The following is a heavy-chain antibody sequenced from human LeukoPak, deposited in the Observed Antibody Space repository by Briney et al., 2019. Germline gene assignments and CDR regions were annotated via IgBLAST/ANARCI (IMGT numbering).Heavy chain of an antibody. V-gene: IGHV4-61*05. CDR3: ARHGGSGSYYNWFDP. Sequence: SETLSLTCTVSDGSISSSSYYWGWIRQPPGKGLEWIGYIYYSGSTNYNPSLKSRVTISVDTSKNQLSLKLSSVTAADTAVYYCARHGGSGSYYNWFDPWGQGTLVTVSS. CDR2: IYYSGST. CDR1: DGSISSSSYY. D-gene: IGHD1-26*01. J-gene: IGHJ5*02.